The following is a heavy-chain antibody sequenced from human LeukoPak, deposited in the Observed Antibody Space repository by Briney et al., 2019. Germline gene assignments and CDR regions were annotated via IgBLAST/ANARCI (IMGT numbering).Heavy chain of an antibody. J-gene: IGHJ4*02. CDR2: ISVSGGST. D-gene: IGHD3-22*01. Sequence: GGSLRLSCAAFGFTFSNYAMSWVRQAPGKGLEWVSTISVSGGSTYYADSVKGRFTISRDNSKNTLYLQMNSLRAEDTAVYYCAKGNYYFDSSGYFHFDYWGQGTLVTVSS. CDR3: AKGNYYFDSSGYFHFDY. CDR1: GFTFSNYA. V-gene: IGHV3-23*01.